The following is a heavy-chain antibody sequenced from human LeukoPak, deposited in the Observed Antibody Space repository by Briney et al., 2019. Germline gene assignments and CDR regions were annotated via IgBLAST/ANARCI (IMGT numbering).Heavy chain of an antibody. V-gene: IGHV5-51*01. Sequence: GESLKISCKGSGYNFNSYWIGWVRQMPGKGLEWMGIIHPGDSDTRYSPSFQGQVTISVDKSISTAYLQWSSLKASDTGMYYCARLVVVTANYWYFDLWGRGTLVTASS. D-gene: IGHD2-21*02. CDR1: GYNFNSYW. J-gene: IGHJ2*01. CDR3: ARLVVVTANYWYFDL. CDR2: IHPGDSDT.